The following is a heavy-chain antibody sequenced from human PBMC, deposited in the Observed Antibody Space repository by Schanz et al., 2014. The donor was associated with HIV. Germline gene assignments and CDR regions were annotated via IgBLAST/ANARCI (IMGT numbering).Heavy chain of an antibody. CDR2: VSGSGST. CDR3: ARVGRAAAGFIYYYGMDV. V-gene: IGHV4-4*07. CDR1: SGSIRTYH. Sequence: QVLLQESGPRLMKPSETVSLTCTVSSGSIRTYHWHWIRQSAGKRLEWIGRVSGSGSTDHNPSLKSRVTISVDTSKNQFSLKLSSVTAADTAVYYCARVGRAAAGFIYYYGMDVWGQGTTVTVSS. D-gene: IGHD6-13*01. J-gene: IGHJ6*02.